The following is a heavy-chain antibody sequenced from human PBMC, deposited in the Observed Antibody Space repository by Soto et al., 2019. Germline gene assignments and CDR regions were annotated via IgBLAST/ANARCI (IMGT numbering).Heavy chain of an antibody. V-gene: IGHV4-30-2*01. CDR2: IYHSGST. Sequence: PSETLSLTCAFSDGTISSGGYPWSWIRQPPGKGLEWIGYIYHSGSTYYNPSLKSRVTISVDRSKNQFSLKLSSVTAADTAVYYCARVPSPWGQGTLVTVSS. CDR1: DGTISSGGYP. J-gene: IGHJ5*02. CDR3: ARVPSP.